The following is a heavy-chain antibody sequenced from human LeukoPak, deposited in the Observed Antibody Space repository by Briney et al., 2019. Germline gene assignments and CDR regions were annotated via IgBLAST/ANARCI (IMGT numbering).Heavy chain of an antibody. D-gene: IGHD2-15*01. V-gene: IGHV3-74*01. Sequence: GGSLRLSCVASGFTFSGYWMHWVRQPPGKGLVGVSRIKSDGSMTNYADSVKGRFTISRDNAKNTLYLQMNSLRAEDTAVYYCASQVVGAAFDPWGQGTLVTVSS. J-gene: IGHJ5*02. CDR1: GFTFSGYW. CDR3: ASQVVGAAFDP. CDR2: IKSDGSMT.